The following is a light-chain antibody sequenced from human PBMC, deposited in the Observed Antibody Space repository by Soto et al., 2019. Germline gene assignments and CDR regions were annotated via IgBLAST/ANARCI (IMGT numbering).Light chain of an antibody. CDR1: SSDVGSYNL. J-gene: IGLJ1*01. CDR3: CSYAGRTTV. Sequence: QPASVSGSPGQSITISCTGTSSDVGSYNLVSWYQQHPGEAPTLMIFEVNKRPSGVSNRFSGSKSGNTASLTISGLQAEDEADYYCCSYAGRTTVFGTGTKLTVL. CDR2: EVN. V-gene: IGLV2-23*02.